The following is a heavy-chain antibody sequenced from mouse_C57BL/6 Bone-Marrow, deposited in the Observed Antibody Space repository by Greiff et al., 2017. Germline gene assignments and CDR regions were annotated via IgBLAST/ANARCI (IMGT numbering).Heavy chain of an antibody. CDR3: ARPYYYRTFMHY. J-gene: IGHJ4*01. V-gene: IGHV1-64*01. Sequence: QVQLQQSIPWLCLSRSSLSDWKSTCVYSCPSYRIRLVTPRPGQDLEWIGMIHPNSGSTNYNEKFKSKATLSVDTSSSTAYMQLSSLTSEDSAVYYCARPYYYRTFMHYWGPATSVPVSS. D-gene: IGHD1-1*01. CDR1: VYSCPSYR. CDR2: IHPNSGST.